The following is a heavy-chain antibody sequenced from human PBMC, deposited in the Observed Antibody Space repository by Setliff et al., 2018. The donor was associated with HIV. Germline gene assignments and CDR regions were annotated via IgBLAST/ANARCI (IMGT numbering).Heavy chain of an antibody. V-gene: IGHV1-8*02. Sequence: ASVKVSCKASGYTFTNSDINWVRQATGQGLEWMGWMNPNSGNTGYAQKFQGRVIMTRDTSITTAYMELSSLRSDDTAVYYCAREKRSSTWLYSSGGTVDYWGLGTLVTVSS. J-gene: IGHJ4*02. CDR3: AREKRSSTWLYSSGGTVDY. CDR1: GYTFTNSD. D-gene: IGHD6-25*01. CDR2: MNPNSGNT.